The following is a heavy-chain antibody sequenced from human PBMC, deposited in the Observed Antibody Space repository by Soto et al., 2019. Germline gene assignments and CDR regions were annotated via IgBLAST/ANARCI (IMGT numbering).Heavy chain of an antibody. J-gene: IGHJ6*02. Sequence: ASVKVSCKASGYTFTSYAMHWVRQAPGQRLEWMGWINAGNGNTKCSQKFRGRVTITRDTSAGTAYMELSSLRSEDTAVYYCARDRLPGWGYCSSTSCYRKPYGMDVWGQGTTVTVSS. CDR2: INAGNGNT. CDR3: ARDRLPGWGYCSSTSCYRKPYGMDV. D-gene: IGHD2-2*01. V-gene: IGHV1-3*01. CDR1: GYTFTSYA.